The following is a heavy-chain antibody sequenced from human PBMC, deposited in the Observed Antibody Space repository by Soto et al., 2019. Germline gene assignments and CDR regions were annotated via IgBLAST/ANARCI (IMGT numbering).Heavy chain of an antibody. CDR1: GFTFIDYY. V-gene: IGHV3-11*01. J-gene: IGHJ4*02. D-gene: IGHD2-15*01. Sequence: GGSLRLSCAASGFTFIDYYMSWIRQAPGKGLEWVSYISSSGSPRYYADSVEGRFTISRDNATNVVYLQMNSLRAEDTAVYYCARIEGDCSGGSCYSGGFDNWGQGTLVTVSS. CDR2: ISSSGSPR. CDR3: ARIEGDCSGGSCYSGGFDN.